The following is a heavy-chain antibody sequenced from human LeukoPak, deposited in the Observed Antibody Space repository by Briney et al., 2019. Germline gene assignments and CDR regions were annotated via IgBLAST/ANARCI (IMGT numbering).Heavy chain of an antibody. Sequence: GASVKVSCKASGYTFTGYYMHWVRQAPGQGLEWMGWINPNSGGTNYAQKFQGRVTMTRDTSISTAYMELSRLRSDDTAVYYCARDFSSTMVDLIAVAGTYHYYGMDVWGQGTTVTVSS. D-gene: IGHD6-19*01. J-gene: IGHJ6*02. CDR3: ARDFSSTMVDLIAVAGTYHYYGMDV. CDR2: INPNSGGT. CDR1: GYTFTGYY. V-gene: IGHV1-2*02.